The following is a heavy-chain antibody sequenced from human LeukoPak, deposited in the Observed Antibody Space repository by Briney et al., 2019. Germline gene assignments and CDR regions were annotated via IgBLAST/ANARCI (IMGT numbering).Heavy chain of an antibody. CDR1: GFTFHDHT. J-gene: IGHJ4*02. CDR2: ITWDGDVT. CDR3: TKDAAYSSSWFGYFDY. V-gene: IGHV3-43*01. D-gene: IGHD6-13*01. Sequence: GGSLRLSCADSGFTFHDHTMHWVRQGPGKRLEWVALITWDGDVTHYADSVKGRFTISRDNGKNSLFLQMNSVTTEDTALYYCTKDAAYSSSWFGYFDYWGQGTLVTVSS.